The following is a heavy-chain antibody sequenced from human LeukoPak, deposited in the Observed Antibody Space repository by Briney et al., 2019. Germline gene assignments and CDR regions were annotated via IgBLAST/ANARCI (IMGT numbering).Heavy chain of an antibody. J-gene: IGHJ4*02. CDR2: ISTSSSYI. Sequence: GGSLRLSCAASGFTFSTYNMNWVRQAPGKGLEWVSCISTSSSYIYYSDSVKGRFTISRDNAKNSFYLQMNSLRAEDTAVYYCARDLSSLGLDDWGQGTLVTVSS. CDR3: ARDLSSLGLDD. D-gene: IGHD7-27*01. CDR1: GFTFSTYN. V-gene: IGHV3-21*01.